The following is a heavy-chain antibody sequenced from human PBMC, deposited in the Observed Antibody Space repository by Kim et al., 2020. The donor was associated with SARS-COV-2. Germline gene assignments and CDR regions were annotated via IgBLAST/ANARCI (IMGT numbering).Heavy chain of an antibody. CDR2: IYPGDSDT. CDR1: GYSFTSYW. J-gene: IGHJ6*02. D-gene: IGHD2-2*01. V-gene: IGHV5-51*01. Sequence: GESLKISCKGSGYSFTSYWIGWVRQMPGKGLEWMGIIYPGDSDTRYSPSFQGQVTISADKSISTAYLQWSSLKASDTAMYYCARQRGGIVVVPAARRYYYYGMDVWGQGTTVTVSS. CDR3: ARQRGGIVVVPAARRYYYYGMDV.